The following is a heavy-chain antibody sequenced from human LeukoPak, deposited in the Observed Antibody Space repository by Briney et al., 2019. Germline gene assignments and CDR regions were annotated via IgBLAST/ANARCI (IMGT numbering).Heavy chain of an antibody. CDR3: VKGKPPGVQTIDP. CDR2: ITNGGST. CDR1: GFTFSSYT. V-gene: IGHV3-64D*06. Sequence: GSLRLSCSASGFTFSSYTMHWVRQAPGKGLEYVSAITNGGSTYYADSVKGRFIVSRDNSKSTLYLQMSSLRADDTAVYYCVKGKPPGVQTIDPWGQGTLVTVSS. D-gene: IGHD1-14*01. J-gene: IGHJ5*02.